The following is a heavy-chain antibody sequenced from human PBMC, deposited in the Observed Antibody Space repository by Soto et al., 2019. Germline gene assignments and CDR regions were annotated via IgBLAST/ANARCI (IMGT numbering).Heavy chain of an antibody. D-gene: IGHD2-8*02. V-gene: IGHV3-23*01. CDR1: GFTCSSYD. Sequence: PGGSLRLSCAASGFTCSSYDMSWVRQAPGKGLEWVSTILVGGSTHYPDSVKGRFTISRDNSKNTVFLQMNSLTPGDTAVYYCAKATATGGGAFDICGQGTGVTVS. CDR3: AKATATGGGAFDI. J-gene: IGHJ3*02. CDR2: ILVGGST.